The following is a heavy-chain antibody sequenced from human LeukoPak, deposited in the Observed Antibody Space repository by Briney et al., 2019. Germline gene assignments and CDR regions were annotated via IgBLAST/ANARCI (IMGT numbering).Heavy chain of an antibody. CDR1: GFTFSSYG. V-gene: IGHV3-30*02. J-gene: IGHJ4*02. CDR2: IRHDGSNK. Sequence: PGGSLRLSCAASGFTFSSYGMHWVRQAPGKGLEWVAFIRHDGSNKYYADSVKGRFTISRDNSKNTLYLQMNSLRAEDTAVYYCMSGVRGVPVWGQGTLVTVSS. CDR3: MSGVRGVPV. D-gene: IGHD3-10*01.